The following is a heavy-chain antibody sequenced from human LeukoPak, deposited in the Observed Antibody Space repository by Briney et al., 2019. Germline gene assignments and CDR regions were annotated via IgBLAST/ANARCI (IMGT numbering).Heavy chain of an antibody. CDR1: GGSISTYY. D-gene: IGHD1-1*01. CDR2: NSYTVTS. V-gene: IGHV4-59*07. J-gene: IGHJ4*02. Sequence: SDTLSLTCTVSGGSISTYYWSWIRQPTGKGLECIGYNSYTVTSNYNPSLKSRVTISVDTSKNQFSLKLSSVTAADTAVYYCARVGDWNDLVYWGQGTLVTVSS. CDR3: ARVGDWNDLVY.